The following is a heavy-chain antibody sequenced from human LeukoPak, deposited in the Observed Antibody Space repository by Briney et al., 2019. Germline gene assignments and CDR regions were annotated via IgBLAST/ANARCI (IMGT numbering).Heavy chain of an antibody. CDR2: FDPEDGET. J-gene: IGHJ3*01. CDR3: ATGGTARQGTYYYDSSGSDAFDV. CDR1: GYTLTELS. V-gene: IGHV1-24*01. Sequence: GASVKVSCKVSGYTLTELSMHWVRQASGKGLEWMGGFDPEDGETIYAQKFQGRVTMTEDTSTDTAYMELSSLRSEDTAVYYCATGGTARQGTYYYDSSGSDAFDVWGQGTMVTVSS. D-gene: IGHD3-22*01.